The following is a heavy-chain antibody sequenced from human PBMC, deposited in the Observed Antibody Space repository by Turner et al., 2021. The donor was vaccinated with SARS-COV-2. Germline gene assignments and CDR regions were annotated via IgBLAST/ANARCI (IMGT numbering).Heavy chain of an antibody. J-gene: IGHJ5*01. D-gene: IGHD3-3*01. CDR3: ARESRFNWLDS. Sequence: QVHLQESGPGPVKPSETLSLSCTVSGDSISNYDWTWIRQSPGKGLEWIGFITSRGNTNYNPSLKSRVTMSVDTSKNQFSLTLSSVTAADTAIYYCARESRFNWLDSWGQGTLVTVSS. CDR1: GDSISNYD. CDR2: ITSRGNT. V-gene: IGHV4-59*01.